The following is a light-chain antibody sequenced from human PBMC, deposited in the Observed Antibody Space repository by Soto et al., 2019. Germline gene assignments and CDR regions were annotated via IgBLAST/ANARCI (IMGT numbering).Light chain of an antibody. CDR2: GAS. Sequence: DIQMTQSPSAMSASLGDRVTITCRASQGISNSLAWFQQKPGRVPKRLIYGASTLQSWAPSRFSGSASGAAFTLTISSLQPEDFATYYCLQYNSYPFTFGGGTKVESK. CDR3: LQYNSYPFT. CDR1: QGISNS. J-gene: IGKJ4*01. V-gene: IGKV1-17*03.